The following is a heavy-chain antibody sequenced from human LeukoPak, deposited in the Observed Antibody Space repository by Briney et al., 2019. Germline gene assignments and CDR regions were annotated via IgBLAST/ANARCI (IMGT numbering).Heavy chain of an antibody. V-gene: IGHV3-21*04. Sequence: GGSLRLSCAASGFTFSSYSMNWVRQAPGKGLEWVSPISSSSRSKYYADSVKGRFSISRDNSKNTLYLQVNGLRTEDTAVYYCAKDRLLNCRGDCYIFDYWGQGTVVTVSS. CDR2: ISSSSRSK. J-gene: IGHJ4*02. D-gene: IGHD2-21*02. CDR1: GFTFSSYS. CDR3: AKDRLLNCRGDCYIFDY.